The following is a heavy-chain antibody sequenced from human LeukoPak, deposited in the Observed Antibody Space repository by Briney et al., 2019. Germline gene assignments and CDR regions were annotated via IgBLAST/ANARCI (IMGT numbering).Heavy chain of an antibody. CDR1: GYTFTTYD. V-gene: IGHV1-18*01. J-gene: IGHJ3*02. D-gene: IGHD2-21*01. Sequence: ASVKVSCKASGYTFTTYDISWVRQAPGQGLEWTGWISAYNGNTNYAQKLQGRVTMTTDTSASTAYMELRSLRSDDTAVYYCARDRDFGGWEARGPFDIWGQGTMVTVSS. CDR2: ISAYNGNT. CDR3: ARDRDFGGWEARGPFDI.